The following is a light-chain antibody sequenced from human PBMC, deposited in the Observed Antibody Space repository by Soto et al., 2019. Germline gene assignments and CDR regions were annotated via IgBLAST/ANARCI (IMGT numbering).Light chain of an antibody. CDR2: DVS. Sequence: QSVLTQPASVSGSPGQSITISCTGTSSDVGGYNYVSWYQQHPGKAPKLMIYDVSNRPSGVSNRFSGSKSGNTASLTLSGLQAEDEADYYCSSYTSSSPWVFGGGTKLTVL. V-gene: IGLV2-14*01. J-gene: IGLJ3*02. CDR3: SSYTSSSPWV. CDR1: SSDVGGYNY.